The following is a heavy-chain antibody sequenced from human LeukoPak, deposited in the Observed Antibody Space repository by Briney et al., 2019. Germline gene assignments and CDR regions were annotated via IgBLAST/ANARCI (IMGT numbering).Heavy chain of an antibody. D-gene: IGHD3-10*01. CDR2: INPNSGGT. CDR3: ARDLRKEVVRGVIMGYYYGMDV. Sequence: ASVKVSCKASGYTFTGSYMHWVRQAPGQGLEWMGWINPNSGGTNYAQKFQGRVTMTRDTSISTAYMELSRLRSDDTAVYYCARDLRKEVVRGVIMGYYYGMDVWGQGTTVTVSS. V-gene: IGHV1-2*02. CDR1: GYTFTGSY. J-gene: IGHJ6*02.